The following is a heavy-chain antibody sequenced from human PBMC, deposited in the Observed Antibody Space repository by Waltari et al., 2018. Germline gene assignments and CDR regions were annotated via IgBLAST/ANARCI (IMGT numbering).Heavy chain of an antibody. Sequence: EVPLVESGGGLVRPGGSLRLSCAASGFTFSGYWMHWVRQAPGKGLVWVSRINGDGRNTNYADSVKGRFTISRDNAKNTLYLQMYSLRAEDTAVYYCVRGGGTYGDWDYWGLGTLVTVSS. J-gene: IGHJ4*02. V-gene: IGHV3-74*01. CDR2: INGDGRNT. CDR1: GFTFSGYW. D-gene: IGHD4-17*01. CDR3: VRGGGTYGDWDY.